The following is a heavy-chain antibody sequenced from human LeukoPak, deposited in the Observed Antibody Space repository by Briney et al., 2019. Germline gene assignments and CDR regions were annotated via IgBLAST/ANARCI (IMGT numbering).Heavy chain of an antibody. V-gene: IGHV4-34*01. CDR3: ASARDY. CDR1: SGSFSGYY. J-gene: IGHJ4*02. D-gene: IGHD6-6*01. CDR2: INHSGST. Sequence: PSETLSLTCAVYSGSFSGYYWSWIRQPPGKGLEWIGEINHSGSTNYNPSLKSRVTISVDTSKNQFSLKLSSVTAADTAVYYCASARDYWGQGTLVTVSS.